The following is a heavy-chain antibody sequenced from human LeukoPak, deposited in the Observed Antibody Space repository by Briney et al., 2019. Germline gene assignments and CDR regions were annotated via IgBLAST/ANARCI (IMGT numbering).Heavy chain of an antibody. V-gene: IGHV3-30-3*01. Sequence: GGSLRLSCAASGFTFSSYAMHWVRQAPGKGLEWVAVISYAGSNKFYADSVRGRVTISRDNSKNTLYLQMNNLKTEDTAVYYCARGQHRVTYSDDAFDIWGQGTMVTVSS. J-gene: IGHJ3*02. CDR1: GFTFSSYA. CDR3: ARGQHRVTYSDDAFDI. D-gene: IGHD4-11*01. CDR2: ISYAGSNK.